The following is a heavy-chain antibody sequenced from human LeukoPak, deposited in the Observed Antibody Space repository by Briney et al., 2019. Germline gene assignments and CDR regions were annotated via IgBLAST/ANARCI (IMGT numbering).Heavy chain of an antibody. CDR1: GYTFTSYG. CDR2: ISAYNGNT. V-gene: IGHV1-18*01. J-gene: IGHJ4*02. CDR3: ARDGRSSGWLAIFDS. D-gene: IGHD6-19*01. Sequence: ASVKVSCKASGYTFTSYGISWVRQAPGQGLEWMGWISAYNGNTNYAQKLQGRVTMTTDTSTSTAYMELRSLRSDDTAVYSCARDGRSSGWLAIFDSWGQGTLVTVSS.